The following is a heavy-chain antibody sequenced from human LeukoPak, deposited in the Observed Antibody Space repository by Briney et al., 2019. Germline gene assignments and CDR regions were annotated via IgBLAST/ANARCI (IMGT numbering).Heavy chain of an antibody. CDR3: ARESQGGDYYDSSGYYYDFDY. V-gene: IGHV1-18*01. CDR1: GYTFTSYG. D-gene: IGHD3-22*01. J-gene: IGHJ4*02. CDR2: ISAYNGNT. Sequence: ASVKVSCKASGYTFTSYGISWVRQAPGQGLEWMGWISAYNGNTNYAQKLQGRVTMTTDTSTSTAYMELRSLRSDDTAVYYCARESQGGDYYDSSGYYYDFDYWGQGTLVTVSS.